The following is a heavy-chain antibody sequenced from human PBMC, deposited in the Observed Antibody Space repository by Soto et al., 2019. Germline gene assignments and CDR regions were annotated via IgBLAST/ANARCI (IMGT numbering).Heavy chain of an antibody. D-gene: IGHD3-22*01. V-gene: IGHV1-69*01. Sequence: QVQLAQSGAEVKKPGSSVKVSCKASGGTFSSYAISWVRQAPGQGLEWMGGIIPIFGTANYAQKFQGRVTITADESTSTAYMELSSLRSEDTAVYYCARVGSSGYYVEPMYYFDYWGQGTLVTVSS. CDR2: IIPIFGTA. CDR1: GGTFSSYA. J-gene: IGHJ4*02. CDR3: ARVGSSGYYVEPMYYFDY.